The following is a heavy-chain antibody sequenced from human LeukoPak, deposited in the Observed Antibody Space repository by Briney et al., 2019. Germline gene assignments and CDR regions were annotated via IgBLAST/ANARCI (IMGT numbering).Heavy chain of an antibody. CDR1: GYTFTGYY. Sequence: GASVKVSCKASGYTFTGYYMYWVRQAPGQGLEWMGWINPNSGGTNYAQKFQGWVTMTRDTSISTAYMELSRLRSDDTAVYYCAPYDFWSGYSLNWGQGTLVTVSS. D-gene: IGHD3-3*01. CDR3: APYDFWSGYSLN. CDR2: INPNSGGT. V-gene: IGHV1-2*04. J-gene: IGHJ4*02.